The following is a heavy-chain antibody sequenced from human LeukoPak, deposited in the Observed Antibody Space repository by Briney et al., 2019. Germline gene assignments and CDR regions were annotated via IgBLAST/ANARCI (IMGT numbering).Heavy chain of an antibody. V-gene: IGHV4-59*01. CDR1: GGSISTYY. Sequence: PSGTLSLTCTVTGGSISTYYGSWIRQSPGKGLEWNGYIYYSGSTNYNPSLKSRVTISIDTSNGQYSLKLSSVTAADPAVYYCARQTDDGGSPACFDYWGQGTLVTVSS. D-gene: IGHD4-23*01. CDR2: IYYSGST. J-gene: IGHJ4*02. CDR3: ARQTDDGGSPACFDY.